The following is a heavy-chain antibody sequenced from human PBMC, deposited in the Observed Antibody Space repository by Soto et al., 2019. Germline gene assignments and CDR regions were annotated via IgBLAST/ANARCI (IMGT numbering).Heavy chain of an antibody. CDR3: TRGRPLPSLNTGDEPPDI. V-gene: IGHV3-30*03. Sequence: QVQLVESGGGVVQPGTSLTLSCAASGFTFSNYAMHWVRQAPGKGLEWVAAMSFDGTRYYADSVKGRSTISRDSARNTVFLQTSGLRVDDTALYYCTRGRPLPSLNTGDEPPDIWGQGTMVTVSS. CDR2: MSFDGTR. J-gene: IGHJ3*02. CDR1: GFTFSNYA. D-gene: IGHD3-16*01.